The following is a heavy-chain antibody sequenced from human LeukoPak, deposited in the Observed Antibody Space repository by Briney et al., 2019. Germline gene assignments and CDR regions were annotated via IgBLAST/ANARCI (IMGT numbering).Heavy chain of an antibody. V-gene: IGHV1-18*01. CDR2: ISGYNGNT. CDR1: GFTFTSYG. J-gene: IGHJ4*02. D-gene: IGHD3-22*01. CDR3: ARVGLYYYDSSPDY. Sequence: GGSLRLSCAASGFTFTSYGISWVRQAPGQGLEWMGWISGYNGNTNYAQKLQGRVTMTTDTSTSTAYMELRSLRSDDTAVYYCARVGLYYYDSSPDYWGQGTLVTVSS.